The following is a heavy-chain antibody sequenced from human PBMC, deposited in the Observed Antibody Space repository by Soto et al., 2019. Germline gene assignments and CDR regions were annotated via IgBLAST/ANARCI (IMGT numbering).Heavy chain of an antibody. CDR2: IYYSGST. CDR1: GGSISSSSYY. Sequence: KQSPTLSLTCTVSGGSISSSSYYWGWIRQPPGKGLEWIGSIYYSGSTYYNPSLKSRVTISVDTSKNQFSLKLSSVTAADTAVYYCARRGVRGVFYYYYYYMDVWGKGTTVTVSS. D-gene: IGHD3-10*01. V-gene: IGHV4-39*01. J-gene: IGHJ6*03. CDR3: ARRGVRGVFYYYYYYMDV.